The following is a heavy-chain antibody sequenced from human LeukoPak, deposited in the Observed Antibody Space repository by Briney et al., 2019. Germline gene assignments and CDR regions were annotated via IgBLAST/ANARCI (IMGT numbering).Heavy chain of an antibody. CDR3: ATGHSYGYDY. Sequence: GGSLRLSCAASGLTFSDFWMHWVRQPPGKGLVWVALVKGDGRTTIYANSVKGRFTISRDNAKNTLYLQMNSLRADDSGVYYCATGHSYGYDYWGQGVLVTVSS. J-gene: IGHJ4*02. CDR2: VKGDGRTT. CDR1: GLTFSDFW. D-gene: IGHD5-18*01. V-gene: IGHV3-74*01.